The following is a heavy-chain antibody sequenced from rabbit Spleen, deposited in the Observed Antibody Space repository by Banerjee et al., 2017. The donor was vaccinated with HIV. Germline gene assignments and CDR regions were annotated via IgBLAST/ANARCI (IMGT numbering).Heavy chain of an antibody. CDR3: VRVSSSSFSSYGMGL. J-gene: IGHJ6*01. Sequence: QSLEESGGDLVKPGASLTLTCTASGVSFSLSSYMCWVRQAPGKGLVWIACIDSGSSGFSYYARWAVGRFTCYNPSSTAVTVHMTRLTAADTATYFCVRVSSSSFSSYGMGLWGPGPLVPVS. CDR2: IDSGSSGFS. D-gene: IGHD1-1*01. CDR1: GVSFSLSSY. V-gene: IGHV1S40*01.